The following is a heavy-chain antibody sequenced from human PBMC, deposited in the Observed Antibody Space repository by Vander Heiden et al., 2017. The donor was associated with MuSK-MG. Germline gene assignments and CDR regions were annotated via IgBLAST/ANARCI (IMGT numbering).Heavy chain of an antibody. J-gene: IGHJ6*03. CDR2: INHSGST. CDR3: ARFKTIFGVVIDYYYYMDV. CDR1: GGSFSVYS. V-gene: IGHV4-34*01. Sequence: QVQLQQWGAGLLKPSETLSLTCAVYGGSFSVYSWSWIRQPPGKGLEWIGEINHSGSTNYNPSLKSRVTISVDTSKNQFSLKLSSVTAADTAVYYCARFKTIFGVVIDYYYYMDVWGKGTTGTVSS. D-gene: IGHD3-3*01.